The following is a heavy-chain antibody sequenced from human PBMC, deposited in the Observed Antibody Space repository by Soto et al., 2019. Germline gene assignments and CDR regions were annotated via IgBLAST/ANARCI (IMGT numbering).Heavy chain of an antibody. CDR2: IKQDGIET. J-gene: IGHJ4*02. CDR3: ARDHGYYRWRSYYHDY. CDR1: GFTFSSYW. Sequence: EVQLVESGGGLVQPGGSLILSCAASGFTFSSYWMSWVRQAPVKGLEWGANIKQDGIETYYVDSVKGRFTISRDNAKSGMDLQMNSLRAEDTAVYDCARDHGYYRWRSYYHDYCGEGTMVPVSS. D-gene: IGHD3-10*01. V-gene: IGHV3-7*01.